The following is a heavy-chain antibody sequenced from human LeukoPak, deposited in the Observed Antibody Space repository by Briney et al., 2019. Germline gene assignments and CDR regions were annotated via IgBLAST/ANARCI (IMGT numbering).Heavy chain of an antibody. D-gene: IGHD3-3*01. J-gene: IGHJ4*02. CDR2: ISGRVNNI. V-gene: IGHV3-11*01. CDR3: TTRDFWSAKDVRVTASVPRYFDY. Sequence: GGSLRLSCAASGFTFSDYYMSWIRQAPGKGLEWVSYISGRVNNIYYADSVKGRFTISRDNGKNSLYLQMNSLRAEDTAVYYCTTRDFWSAKDVRVTASVPRYFDYWGQGTLVTVSS. CDR1: GFTFSDYY.